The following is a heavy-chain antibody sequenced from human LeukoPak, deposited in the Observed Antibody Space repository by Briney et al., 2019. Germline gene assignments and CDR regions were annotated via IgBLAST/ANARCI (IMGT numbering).Heavy chain of an antibody. CDR2: IIPIFGTA. CDR3: ARDLRSYGRAFDI. Sequence: SVKVSCKASGGTFSSYAISWVRQAPGQGLEWMGRIIPIFGTANYAQKFQGRVTITTDESTSTAYMELSSLRSEDTAVYYSARDLRSYGRAFDIWGQGTMVTVSS. J-gene: IGHJ3*02. CDR1: GGTFSSYA. V-gene: IGHV1-69*05. D-gene: IGHD5-18*01.